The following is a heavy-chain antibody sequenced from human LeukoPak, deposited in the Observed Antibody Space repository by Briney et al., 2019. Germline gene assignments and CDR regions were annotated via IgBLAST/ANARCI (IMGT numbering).Heavy chain of an antibody. V-gene: IGHV3-21*01. CDR1: GFTVSSNY. CDR3: ARGGDPIVGATYYFDY. CDR2: ISSSSSYI. J-gene: IGHJ4*02. Sequence: GGSLRLSCAASGFTVSSNYMNWVRQAPGKGLEWVSSISSSSSYIYYADSVKGRFTISRDNAKNSLYLQMNSLRAEDTAVYYCARGGDPIVGATYYFDYWGQGTLVTVSS. D-gene: IGHD1-26*01.